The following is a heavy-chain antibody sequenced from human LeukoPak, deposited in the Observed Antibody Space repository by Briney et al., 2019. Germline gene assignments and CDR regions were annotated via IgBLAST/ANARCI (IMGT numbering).Heavy chain of an antibody. CDR2: FDPEDGET. CDR3: ATVPYYYGSGSYRPPYYYYGMDV. Sequence: ASVKVSCKVSGYTLTELSMHWVRQAPGKGLEWMGGFDPEDGETFYAQKFQRRVTMTEDTSTDTAYMELSSLRSEDTAVYYCATVPYYYGSGSYRPPYYYYGMDVWGQGTTVTVSS. V-gene: IGHV1-24*01. D-gene: IGHD3-10*01. CDR1: GYTLTELS. J-gene: IGHJ6*02.